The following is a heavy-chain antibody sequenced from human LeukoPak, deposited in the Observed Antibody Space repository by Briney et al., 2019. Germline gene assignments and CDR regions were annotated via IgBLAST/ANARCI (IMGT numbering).Heavy chain of an antibody. V-gene: IGHV1-3*01. J-gene: IGHJ4*02. D-gene: IGHD5-12*01. Sequence: ASVKVSCKASGYTFTSYAIHWVRQAPGQRLEWMGWINAGNGNTKYSQKFQGRVTITRDTSASTAYMELSSLRSEDTAVFCCARDRGAYDDYWGQGTLVTVSS. CDR2: INAGNGNT. CDR3: ARDRGAYDDY. CDR1: GYTFTSYA.